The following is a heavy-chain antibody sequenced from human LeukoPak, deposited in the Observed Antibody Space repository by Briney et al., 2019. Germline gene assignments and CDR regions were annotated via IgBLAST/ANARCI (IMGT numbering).Heavy chain of an antibody. J-gene: IGHJ6*02. D-gene: IGHD4-23*01. Sequence: ASVKVSCKASGYTSTGYYMHWVRQAPGQGLEWMGWINPNSGGTNYAQKFQGRVTMTRDTSISTAYMELSRLRSDDTAVYYCARDLYSGNSPYYYYYGMDVWGQGTTVTVSS. CDR3: ARDLYSGNSPYYYYYGMDV. CDR1: GYTSTGYY. CDR2: INPNSGGT. V-gene: IGHV1-2*02.